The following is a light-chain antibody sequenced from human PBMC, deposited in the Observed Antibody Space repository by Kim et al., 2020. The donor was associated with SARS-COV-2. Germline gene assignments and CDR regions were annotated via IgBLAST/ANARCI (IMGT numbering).Light chain of an antibody. J-gene: IGKJ1*01. CDR2: DAS. CDR1: QSIHNY. CDR3: QHRGNWT. V-gene: IGKV3-11*01. Sequence: LSLFQGIRATFSCRASQSIHNYLAWYQQTPGQPPRLLDYDASMRATGISARLSGSGSGTDFTLTISNLAPEDFAVYYCQHRGNWTFGQGTKVDIK.